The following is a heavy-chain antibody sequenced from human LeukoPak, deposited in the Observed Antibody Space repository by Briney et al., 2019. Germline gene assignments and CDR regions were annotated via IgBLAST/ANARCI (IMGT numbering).Heavy chain of an antibody. J-gene: IGHJ3*02. V-gene: IGHV3-21*01. CDR1: GFTVISYY. CDR2: ISSSSSYI. D-gene: IGHD6-13*01. CDR3: ARDQQQPVTGAFDI. Sequence: GGSLRLSCAASGFTVISYYMTWVRQAPGKGLEWVSSISSSSSYIYYADSVKGRFTISRDNAKNSLYLQMNSLRAEDTAVYYCARDQQQPVTGAFDIWGQGTMVTVSS.